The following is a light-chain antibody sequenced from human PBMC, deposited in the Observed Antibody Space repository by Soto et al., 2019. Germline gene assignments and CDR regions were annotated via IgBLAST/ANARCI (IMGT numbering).Light chain of an antibody. CDR2: GVS. V-gene: IGKV3-20*01. J-gene: IGKJ3*01. CDR3: QQYGNSPFT. Sequence: ESVLTQSPGSLSLSPGERATRSCRGSQSVRSMYLAWYQQKPGQAPRLLIYGVSSRAAGIPDRFSGTGSETDFTLTINRLEPEDFAVYYCQQYGNSPFTFGPGTKVDIK. CDR1: QSVRSMY.